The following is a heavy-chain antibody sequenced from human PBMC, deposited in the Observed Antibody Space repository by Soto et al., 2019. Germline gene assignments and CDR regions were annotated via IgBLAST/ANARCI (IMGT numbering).Heavy chain of an antibody. Sequence: EVQLLESGGGLVQPGGSLRLSCAASGFTFSSYAMSWVRQAPGKGLEWVSGISGSGGSTYYADSVKGRFTISRDNSKNTLYLQMNSLRAEDTAVYYCAKESFLGIAVAGTPRPFDYWGQGTLVTVSS. V-gene: IGHV3-23*01. CDR1: GFTFSSYA. CDR2: ISGSGGST. J-gene: IGHJ4*02. D-gene: IGHD6-19*01. CDR3: AKESFLGIAVAGTPRPFDY.